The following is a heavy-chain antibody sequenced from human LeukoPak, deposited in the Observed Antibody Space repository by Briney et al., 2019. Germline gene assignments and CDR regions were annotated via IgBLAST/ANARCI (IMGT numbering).Heavy chain of an antibody. CDR1: GFPFSRYA. CDR2: VSSNGGST. V-gene: IGHV3-64D*06. J-gene: IGHJ4*02. D-gene: IGHD3-10*01. Sequence: PGGPLRLSFSAPGFPFSRYAMDGGRQAPGKGREYVSAVSSNGGSTYYADSVKGRFTISRDNSKNTLYLQMSSLRTEDTAVYYCVKDGSGSYYTYYFDYWGQGTLVTVSS. CDR3: VKDGSGSYYTYYFDY.